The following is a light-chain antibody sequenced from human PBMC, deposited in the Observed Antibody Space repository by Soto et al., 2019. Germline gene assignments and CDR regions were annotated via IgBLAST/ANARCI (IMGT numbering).Light chain of an antibody. Sequence: DIHMTQSPSTLSASVGDRVTITCRASQSLIMGLAWYQQKPGKAPTLLIYKTSSLESGVPSRFSGSGSGTEFTLTISSLQPDDFATYYCQHWTDYSWTFGQGTKVEVK. CDR3: QHWTDYSWT. V-gene: IGKV1-5*03. CDR2: KTS. CDR1: QSLIMG. J-gene: IGKJ1*01.